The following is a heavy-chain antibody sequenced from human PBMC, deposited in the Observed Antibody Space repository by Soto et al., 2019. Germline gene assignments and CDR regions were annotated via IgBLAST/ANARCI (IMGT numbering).Heavy chain of an antibody. Sequence: QITLKESGPTLVKPTQTLTLTCTFSGFSLSTSGVGVGWIRQPPGKALEWLALIYWDDDKRYSPSLTSRLTTXKXPXXHHVVLTMTNMDPVDTATYYCPLYYATGVLDWFDPWRQGTLVTVSS. CDR2: IYWDDDK. CDR3: PLYYATGVLDWFDP. J-gene: IGHJ5*02. CDR1: GFSLSTSGVG. V-gene: IGHV2-5*02. D-gene: IGHD1-26*01.